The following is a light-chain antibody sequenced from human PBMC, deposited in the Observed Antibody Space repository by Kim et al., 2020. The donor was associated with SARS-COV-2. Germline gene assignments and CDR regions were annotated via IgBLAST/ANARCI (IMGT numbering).Light chain of an antibody. J-gene: IGKJ5*01. CDR1: RSVGSH. Sequence: TVLTQSPATLVLYPGERATLSCRASRSVGSHLGWYQLRVGQAPRLLIFGASSRATGVPASFSGSGSGTDFSLTKTSLEPEGSAVYYFLQRANWRPVTFGQGTRLET. CDR2: GAS. CDR3: LQRANWRPVT. V-gene: IGKV3-11*01.